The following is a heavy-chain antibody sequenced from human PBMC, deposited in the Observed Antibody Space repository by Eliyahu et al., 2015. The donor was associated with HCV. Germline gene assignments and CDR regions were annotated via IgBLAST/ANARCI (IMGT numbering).Heavy chain of an antibody. V-gene: IGHV3-64D*06. CDR2: ISSSGGTT. Sequence: EVRLVESGGSLVQPGGSLXLSCLASGFXFXXXGXHWVRQAPGKGLEYVSGISSSGGTTNFADSVKGRFTISRDNSKNTLYLQTAILRTDDTGVYYCVKGTDIVMVAAAKDAFDIWGQGTMVIVSS. CDR3: VKGTDIVMVAAAKDAFDI. J-gene: IGHJ3*02. D-gene: IGHD2-15*01. CDR1: GFXFXXXG.